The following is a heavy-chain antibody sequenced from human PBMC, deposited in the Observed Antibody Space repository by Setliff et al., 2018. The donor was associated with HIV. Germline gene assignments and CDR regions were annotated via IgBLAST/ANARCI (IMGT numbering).Heavy chain of an antibody. Sequence: PGGSLRLSCAASGFTFSDYWMSWVRQAPGKGLEWVANIKQDGTDKYYVDSVRGRFTISRDNARNSLFLQMNSLRVEDTAVYYCARDPYYYDSSGYYYPSRYGMDVWGQGTTVTVSS. D-gene: IGHD3-22*01. CDR1: GFTFSDYW. V-gene: IGHV3-7*01. J-gene: IGHJ6*02. CDR2: IKQDGTDK. CDR3: ARDPYYYDSSGYYYPSRYGMDV.